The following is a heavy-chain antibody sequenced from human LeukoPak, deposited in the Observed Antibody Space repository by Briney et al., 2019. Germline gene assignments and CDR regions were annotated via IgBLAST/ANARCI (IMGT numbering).Heavy chain of an antibody. D-gene: IGHD5-24*01. J-gene: IGHJ4*02. CDR2: IIPILGIA. CDR1: GCTFSSYA. V-gene: IGHV1-69*04. Sequence: SVKVSCKASGCTFSSYAISWVRQAPGQGLEWMGRIIPILGIANYAQKFQGRVTITADKSTSTAYMELSSLRSEDTAVYYCARGGDGDGYNYNNFDYWGQGTLVTASS. CDR3: ARGGDGDGYNYNNFDY.